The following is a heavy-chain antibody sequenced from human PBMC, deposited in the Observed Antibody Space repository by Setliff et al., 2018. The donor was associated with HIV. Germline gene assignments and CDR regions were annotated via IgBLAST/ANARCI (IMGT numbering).Heavy chain of an antibody. V-gene: IGHV3-53*01. CDR2: IYSGGST. D-gene: IGHD6-13*01. CDR1: GITVSSNY. Sequence: GGSLRLSCAASGITVSSNYMSWVRQAPGTGLEWVSVIYSGGSTYYADSVKGRFTISRDNSKNTLYLQMNSLRVEDTAVYYCARGRAAGFDYWGQGTLVTVSS. CDR3: ARGRAAGFDY. J-gene: IGHJ4*02.